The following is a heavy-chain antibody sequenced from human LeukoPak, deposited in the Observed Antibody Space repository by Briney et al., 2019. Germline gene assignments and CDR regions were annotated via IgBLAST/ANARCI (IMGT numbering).Heavy chain of an antibody. CDR2: IYPGDSRI. V-gene: IGHV5-51*01. CDR1: GYSFTSYW. J-gene: IGHJ5*02. CDR3: ACRDLTSTWSFP. Sequence: GESLKISCQGFGYSFTSYWIGWVRQMPGKGMEWMGVIYPGDSRIRYNPSFQGQVTISVDKSISTAYLQWVSLRASDGAMYYCACRDLTSTWSFPWGQGTLVTVSS. D-gene: IGHD6-13*01.